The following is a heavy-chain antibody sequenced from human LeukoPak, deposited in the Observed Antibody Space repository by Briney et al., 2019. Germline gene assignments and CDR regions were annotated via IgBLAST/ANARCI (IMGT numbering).Heavy chain of an antibody. CDR3: ASTRRYTYGGLEY. CDR1: GGSISSSTYH. V-gene: IGHV4-39*01. CDR2: IYYSGKT. J-gene: IGHJ4*02. Sequence: SETLSLTCTVSGGSISSSTYHWGWIRQPPGKGLEWIGSIYYSGKTYYNPSLKSRATVSVDTSKNQFSLKLSSVTAADTAVYYCASTRRYTYGGLEYWGQGTLVTVSS. D-gene: IGHD5-18*01.